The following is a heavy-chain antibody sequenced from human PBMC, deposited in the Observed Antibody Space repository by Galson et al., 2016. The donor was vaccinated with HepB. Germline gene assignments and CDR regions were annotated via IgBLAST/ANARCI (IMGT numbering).Heavy chain of an antibody. J-gene: IGHJ4*02. Sequence: SETLSLTCTVSGDSIGSSSYYWGWIRQPPGKGLEWLGCIYYVGRAYYSSSLRSRLTMSVDPSKNHISLNLNSATAADTAVYYCVTLPGWEGGIYDHWGQGTLVSVSS. D-gene: IGHD1-26*01. CDR3: VTLPGWEGGIYDH. CDR1: GDSIGSSSYY. CDR2: IYYVGRA. V-gene: IGHV4-39*02.